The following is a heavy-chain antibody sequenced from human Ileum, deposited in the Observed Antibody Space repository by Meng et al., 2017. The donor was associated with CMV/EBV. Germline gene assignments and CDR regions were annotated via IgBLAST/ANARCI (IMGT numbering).Heavy chain of an antibody. V-gene: IGHV1-8*01. J-gene: IGHJ5*02. CDR3: ARGRDYVWGT. Sequence: ASVKVSCKASGYAFTSYDINWVRQAPGQGPEWVGWMNPISGSTAYAQKFQGRVTMTRDTSISMAYMELSSLRSEDTAVYYCARGRDYVWGTWGQGTLVTVSS. CDR1: GYAFTSYD. CDR2: MNPISGST. D-gene: IGHD3-16*01.